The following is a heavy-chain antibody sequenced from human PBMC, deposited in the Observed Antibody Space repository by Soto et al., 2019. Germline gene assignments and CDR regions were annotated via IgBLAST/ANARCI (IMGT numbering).Heavy chain of an antibody. CDR3: VPGGPTVTLYNQVQREVYFDY. J-gene: IGHJ4*02. V-gene: IGHV1-46*01. CDR2: INPSDGGT. D-gene: IGHD4-17*01. CDR1: GYTFANHY. Sequence: ASVKVSCKASGYTFANHYMHWVRQAPGQGLEWMGIINPSDGGTRLAQKFRGRVTLTRDTSTSTVYMDLSSLRSEDTALYYCVPGGPTVTLYNQVQREVYFDYWGQGTLVTVSS.